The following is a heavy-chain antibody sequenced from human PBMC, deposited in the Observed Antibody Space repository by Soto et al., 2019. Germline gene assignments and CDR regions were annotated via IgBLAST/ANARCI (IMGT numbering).Heavy chain of an antibody. D-gene: IGHD3-3*01. Sequence: GESLKISCKGSGYSFTSYWIGWVRQMPGKGLEWMGIIYPGDSDTRYSPSFQGQVTISADKSISTAYLQWSSLKASDTAMYYCARQKRITIFGVVIVLFDYWGQGTLVTVSS. V-gene: IGHV5-51*01. CDR2: IYPGDSDT. J-gene: IGHJ4*02. CDR1: GYSFTSYW. CDR3: ARQKRITIFGVVIVLFDY.